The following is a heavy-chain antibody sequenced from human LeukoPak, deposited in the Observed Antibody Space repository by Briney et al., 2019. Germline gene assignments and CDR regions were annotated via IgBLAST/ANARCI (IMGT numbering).Heavy chain of an antibody. CDR2: IIPILGIA. CDR3: ARAGGAYDSSGYTY. J-gene: IGHJ4*02. CDR1: GGTFSSYA. Sequence: GASVKVSCKASGGTFSSYAISCVRQAPGQGLEWMGRIIPILGIANYAQKFQGRVTITADKSTSTAYMELSSLRSEDTAVYYCARAGGAYDSSGYTYWGQGTLVTVSS. D-gene: IGHD3-22*01. V-gene: IGHV1-69*04.